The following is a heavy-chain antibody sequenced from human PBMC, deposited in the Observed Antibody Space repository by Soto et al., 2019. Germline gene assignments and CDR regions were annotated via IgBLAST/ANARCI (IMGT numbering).Heavy chain of an antibody. J-gene: IGHJ4*02. CDR2: IWYDASKQ. V-gene: IGHV3-33*01. CDR1: GFSFSVYG. D-gene: IGHD2-15*01. Sequence: GGSLRLSCETSGFSFSVYGMHWVRQAPGKGLEWVAVIWYDASKQFYAASVEGRFTISRDNSKAILYLQMNSLRAEDTAVYYCAAWAEGATEVHWGQGTLVTISS. CDR3: AAWAEGATEVH.